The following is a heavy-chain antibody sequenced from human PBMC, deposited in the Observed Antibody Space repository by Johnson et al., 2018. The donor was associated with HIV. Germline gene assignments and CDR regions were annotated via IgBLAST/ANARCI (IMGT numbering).Heavy chain of an antibody. CDR3: AKEQPARAFDI. Sequence: QVQLVESGGGVVRPGRSLRLSCAASGFTFDDYGMTWVRQPPGKGLEWVAVISYDGSNKYYADSVKGRFTISRDNSKNTLYLQMNSLRAEDTAVYYCAKEQPARAFDIWGQGTMVTVSS. J-gene: IGHJ3*02. V-gene: IGHV3-30*18. CDR2: ISYDGSNK. D-gene: IGHD5-18*01. CDR1: GFTFDDYG.